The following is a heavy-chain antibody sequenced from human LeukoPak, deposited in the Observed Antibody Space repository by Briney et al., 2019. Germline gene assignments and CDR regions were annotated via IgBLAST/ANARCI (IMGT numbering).Heavy chain of an antibody. Sequence: GGSLRLSCAASGFTFSSYAMSWVRQAPGKGLEWVSSISSSSSYIYYADSVKGRFTISRDNAKNSLYLQMNSLRAEDTAVYYCARDGYFEWSSGILTGYSYYFDYWGQGTLVTVSS. CDR2: ISSSSSYI. V-gene: IGHV3-21*01. CDR3: ARDGYFEWSSGILTGYSYYFDY. J-gene: IGHJ4*02. D-gene: IGHD3-9*01. CDR1: GFTFSSYA.